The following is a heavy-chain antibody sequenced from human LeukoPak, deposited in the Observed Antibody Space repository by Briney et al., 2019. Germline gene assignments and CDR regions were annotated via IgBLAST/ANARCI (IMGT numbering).Heavy chain of an antibody. J-gene: IGHJ4*02. CDR1: GGTFSSYA. Sequence: GASVKVSCTASGGTFSSYAISWVRQAPGQGLEWMGGIIPIFGTANYAQKFQGRVTITADESTSTAYMELSSLRSEDTAVYYCARDDVDTAMVDYWGQGTLVTVSS. CDR3: ARDDVDTAMVDY. CDR2: IIPIFGTA. V-gene: IGHV1-69*13. D-gene: IGHD5-18*01.